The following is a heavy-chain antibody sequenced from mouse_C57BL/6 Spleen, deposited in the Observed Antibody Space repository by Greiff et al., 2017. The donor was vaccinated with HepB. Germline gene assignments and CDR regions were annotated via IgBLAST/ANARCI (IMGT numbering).Heavy chain of an antibody. CDR2: IYPGSGST. CDR1: GYTFTSYW. D-gene: IGHD2-3*01. J-gene: IGHJ3*01. CDR3: ARGDGYYGAWFAY. Sequence: VQLQQSGAELVKPGASVKMSCKASGYTFTSYWITWVKQRPGQGLEWIGDIYPGSGSTNYNEKFKSKATLTVDTSSSTAYMQLSSLTSEDSAVYYCARGDGYYGAWFAYWGQGTLVTVSA. V-gene: IGHV1-55*01.